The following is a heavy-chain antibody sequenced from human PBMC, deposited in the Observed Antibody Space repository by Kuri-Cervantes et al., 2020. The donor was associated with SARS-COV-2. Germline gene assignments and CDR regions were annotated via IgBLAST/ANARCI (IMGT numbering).Heavy chain of an antibody. Sequence: GGSLRLSCAASGFTFSSYGMHWVRQAPGKGLEWVAFIRYDGSNKYYADSVKGRFTISRDNSKNTLYLQMNSLRAEDTAVYYCARGVITIFGVVIMYDYWGQGTLVTVSS. D-gene: IGHD3-3*01. J-gene: IGHJ4*02. CDR1: GFTFSSYG. CDR3: ARGVITIFGVVIMYDY. V-gene: IGHV3-30*02. CDR2: IRYDGSNK.